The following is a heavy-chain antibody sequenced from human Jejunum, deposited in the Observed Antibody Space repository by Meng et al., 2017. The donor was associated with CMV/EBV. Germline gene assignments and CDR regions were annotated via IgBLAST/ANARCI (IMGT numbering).Heavy chain of an antibody. CDR2: IKSDGIST. J-gene: IGHJ4*02. CDR3: ARDRHYGADY. V-gene: IGHV3-74*01. D-gene: IGHD4/OR15-4a*01. Sequence: SCAASGFTFSTYWMTWVRKAPGKGLVWVSRIKSDGISTTYADSVKGRFTISRDNAKNTLYLQMNSLRAEDTAAYYCARDRHYGADYWGQGTLVTVSS. CDR1: GFTFSTYW.